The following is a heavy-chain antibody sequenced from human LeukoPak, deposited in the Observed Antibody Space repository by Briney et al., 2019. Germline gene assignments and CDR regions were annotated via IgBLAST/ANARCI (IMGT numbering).Heavy chain of an antibody. CDR1: GFTFSNYA. CDR2: ISYDGRNK. CDR3: ARGGEVTIFGVVDGMDV. D-gene: IGHD3-3*01. Sequence: GGSLRLSCAASGFTFSNYAMHWVRQAPGKGLEWVAVISYDGRNKYYADSVKGRFTISRDNAKNTLYLQMNSLRAEDTAVYSCARGGEVTIFGVVDGMDVWGQGTTVTVSS. J-gene: IGHJ6*02. V-gene: IGHV3-30*04.